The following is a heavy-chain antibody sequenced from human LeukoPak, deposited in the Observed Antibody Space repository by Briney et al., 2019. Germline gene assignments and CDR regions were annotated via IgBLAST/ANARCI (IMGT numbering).Heavy chain of an antibody. CDR1: GGSFSGYY. CDR3: ARLFFPYWYFDL. Sequence: KTSETLSLTCAAYGGSFSGYYWSWIRQPPGKGLEWIGEINHSGSTNYNPSLKSRVTISVDTSKNQFSLKLSSVTAADTALYYCARLFFPYWYFDLWGRGTLVTVSS. CDR2: INHSGST. D-gene: IGHD3-3*01. V-gene: IGHV4-34*01. J-gene: IGHJ2*01.